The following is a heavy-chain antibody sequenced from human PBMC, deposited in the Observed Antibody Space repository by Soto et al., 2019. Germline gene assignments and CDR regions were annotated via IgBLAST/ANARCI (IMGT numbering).Heavy chain of an antibody. Sequence: GGSLRLSCAASGFTFSSYAMHWVRQAPGKGLEWVAVISYDGSNKYYADSVKGRFTISRDNSKNTLYLQMNSLRAEDTAVYYCARDQGSSWFLPSLAAEYFQHWGQGTLVTVSS. V-gene: IGHV3-30-3*01. CDR2: ISYDGSNK. CDR3: ARDQGSSWFLPSLAAEYFQH. CDR1: GFTFSSYA. J-gene: IGHJ1*01. D-gene: IGHD6-13*01.